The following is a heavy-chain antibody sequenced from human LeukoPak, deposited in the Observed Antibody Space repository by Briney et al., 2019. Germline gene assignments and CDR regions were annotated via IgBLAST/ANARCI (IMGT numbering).Heavy chain of an antibody. CDR1: GYTFTSYA. CDR2: INAGNGNT. D-gene: IGHD1-26*01. Sequence: ASVKVSCKASGYTFTSYAMHWVRQAPGQRLEWMGWINAGNGNTKYSQRFQGRVTITRDTSASTAYMELSSLRSEDTAVYYCARDQGSYYFFDYWGQGTLVTVPS. CDR3: ARDQGSYYFFDY. V-gene: IGHV1-3*01. J-gene: IGHJ4*02.